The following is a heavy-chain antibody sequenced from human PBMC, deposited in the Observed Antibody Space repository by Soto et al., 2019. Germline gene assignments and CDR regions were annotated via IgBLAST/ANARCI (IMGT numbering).Heavy chain of an antibody. D-gene: IGHD2-2*01. CDR3: ARGRGYCSSTSCHWYGMDV. J-gene: IGHJ6*02. CDR2: MNPNSGNT. V-gene: IGHV1-8*01. CDR1: GQTSTGYD. Sequence: ASVTVSCTASGQTSTGYDISWVRQATRQGLIWMGWMNPNSGNTGYAQKFQGRVTMTRNTSISTAYMELSSLRSEDAAVYYCARGRGYCSSTSCHWYGMDVWGQGTTVTGSS.